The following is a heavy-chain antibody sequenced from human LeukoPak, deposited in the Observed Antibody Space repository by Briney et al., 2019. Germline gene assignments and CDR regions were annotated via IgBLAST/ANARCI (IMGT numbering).Heavy chain of an antibody. V-gene: IGHV1-24*01. J-gene: IGHJ5*02. CDR1: GYTLTELS. CDR3: ATVHKGSFVNWFDP. Sequence: GASVKVSCKVSGYTLTELSMHWVRQAPGKGLEWMGGFNPEDGETIYAQKFQGRVTMTEDTSTDTAYMELSSLRSEDTAVYYCATVHKGSFVNWFDPWGQGTLVTVSS. D-gene: IGHD3-10*01. CDR2: FNPEDGET.